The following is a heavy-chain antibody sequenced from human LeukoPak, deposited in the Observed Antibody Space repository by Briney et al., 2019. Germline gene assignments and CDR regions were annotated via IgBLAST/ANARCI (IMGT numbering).Heavy chain of an antibody. J-gene: IGHJ3*02. Sequence: ASVKVSCKASEYTFTGYYMHWVRQAPGQGLEWMGWINPNSGGTNYAQKFQGRVTMTRETSISTAYMELSRLRSDDTAVYYCARATYYSDSSGYLDAFDIWGQGTMVTVSS. CDR3: ARATYYSDSSGYLDAFDI. CDR2: INPNSGGT. D-gene: IGHD3-22*01. V-gene: IGHV1-2*02. CDR1: EYTFTGYY.